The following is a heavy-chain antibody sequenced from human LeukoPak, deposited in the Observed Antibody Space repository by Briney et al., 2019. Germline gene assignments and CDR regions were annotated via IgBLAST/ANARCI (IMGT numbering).Heavy chain of an antibody. CDR3: ARLITGTTTAFDI. J-gene: IGHJ3*02. V-gene: IGHV4-4*07. D-gene: IGHD1-7*01. Sequence: PSETLSLTCSVSGGSISGYYWTWIRQPAGKGLEWIGRVYTSGSTHYNPALKTGLTLSVDTSKNQFFLKLSSVTAADTAVSYCARLITGTTTAFDIWGQGTMVTVSS. CDR2: VYTSGST. CDR1: GGSISGYY.